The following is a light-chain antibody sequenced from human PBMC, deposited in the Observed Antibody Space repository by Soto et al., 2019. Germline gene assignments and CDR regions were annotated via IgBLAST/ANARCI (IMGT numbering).Light chain of an antibody. J-gene: IGLJ3*02. Sequence: QSVLTQPPSASGTPGQRVTSSCSGSSSNIGSNYVYWYQQLPGTAPKLLIYRDNQRPSGVPDRFSGSKSGTSASLANSGLRSEDEADYYCAAWDDSLSGWVFGGGTKVTVL. CDR2: RDN. V-gene: IGLV1-47*01. CDR1: SSNIGSNY. CDR3: AAWDDSLSGWV.